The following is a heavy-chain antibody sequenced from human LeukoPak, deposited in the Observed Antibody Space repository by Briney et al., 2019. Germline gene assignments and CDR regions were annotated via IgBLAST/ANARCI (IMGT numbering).Heavy chain of an antibody. V-gene: IGHV1-18*01. CDR2: ISAYNDHT. CDR1: GYTFSSHG. CDR3: ARDSSGFYQDYFDP. Sequence: ASVTVSCKASGYTFSSHGVAWVRQAPGQGLEWMGWISAYNDHTNYAQKFQDRVTMTTDTSTSTVYMELRSLRSDDTAVYYCARDSSGFYQDYFDPWGQGTPVTVSS. J-gene: IGHJ5*02. D-gene: IGHD6-19*01.